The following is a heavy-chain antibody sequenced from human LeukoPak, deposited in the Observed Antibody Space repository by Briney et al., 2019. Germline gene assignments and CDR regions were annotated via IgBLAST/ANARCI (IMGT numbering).Heavy chain of an antibody. V-gene: IGHV3-23*01. D-gene: IGHD2-15*01. Sequence: PGGSLRLSCEVSGFTFATYAMNWVRQAPGKGLEWVSLIRGSGTNTYYADSVRGRFTISRDFSKNTLYLQMNSLRAEDTALYYCAKDSGNSFFDYWGQGTLVTVSS. CDR2: IRGSGTNT. CDR1: GFTFATYA. CDR3: AKDSGNSFFDY. J-gene: IGHJ4*02.